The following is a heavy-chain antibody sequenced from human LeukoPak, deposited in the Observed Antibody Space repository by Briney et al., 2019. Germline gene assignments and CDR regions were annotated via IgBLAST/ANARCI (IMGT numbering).Heavy chain of an antibody. CDR1: GITFSKVW. Sequence: GGSLRLSCAASGITFSKVWMSWVRQAPGKGLEWVSVISGSSDSTYYADSVKGRFTISRDNSKNTLFLQMNTLRAEDTAVYSCAKDSTASGSYYGMDIWGQGTTVTVSS. J-gene: IGHJ6*02. D-gene: IGHD3-3*01. CDR3: AKDSTASGSYYGMDI. CDR2: ISGSSDST. V-gene: IGHV3-23*01.